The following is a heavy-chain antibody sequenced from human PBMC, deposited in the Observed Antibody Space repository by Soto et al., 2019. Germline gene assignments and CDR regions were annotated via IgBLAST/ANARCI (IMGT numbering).Heavy chain of an antibody. CDR3: ARDGRQGYDMDV. Sequence: EVQLVESGGGLVQPGGSLRLSCAVSGFTFSSHSMNWVRQAPGKGLEWVSYISGASKTIYYADSMKGRFTISRDNAKKSLYLQMNSLRDEDTAIYYCARDGRQGYDMDVWGQGTTVTVSS. V-gene: IGHV3-48*02. J-gene: IGHJ6*02. CDR1: GFTFSSHS. CDR2: ISGASKTI.